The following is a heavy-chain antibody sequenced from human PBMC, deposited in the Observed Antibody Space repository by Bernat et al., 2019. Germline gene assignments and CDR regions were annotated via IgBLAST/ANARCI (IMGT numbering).Heavy chain of an antibody. J-gene: IGHJ4*02. V-gene: IGHV4-34*01. CDR2: INHSGST. CDR1: GGSFSGYY. Sequence: QVQLQQRGAGLLKPSETLSLTCAVYGGSFSGYYWSWIRQPPGKGLEWIGEINHSGSTNYNPYLKSRVTIAVDTSKTQFSLKLSSVTAADTAVYYCARGRPYYYDSSGYYSYFDYWGQGTLVTVSS. CDR3: ARGRPYYYDSSGYYSYFDY. D-gene: IGHD3-22*01.